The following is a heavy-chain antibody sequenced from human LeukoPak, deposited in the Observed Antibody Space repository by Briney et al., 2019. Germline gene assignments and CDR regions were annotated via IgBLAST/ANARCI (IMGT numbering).Heavy chain of an antibody. Sequence: GGSLRLSCAASGFTFSSSWMSWVRHDPGKGLEWVANIKQDGSDKYYVDSVKGRFTISRDNAKNSLYLQMNSLRGEDTAVYYCATYLRSGPIYSWGQGTLVTVSS. CDR2: IKQDGSDK. CDR1: GFTFSSSW. CDR3: ATYLRSGPIYS. J-gene: IGHJ4*02. D-gene: IGHD4-17*01. V-gene: IGHV3-7*01.